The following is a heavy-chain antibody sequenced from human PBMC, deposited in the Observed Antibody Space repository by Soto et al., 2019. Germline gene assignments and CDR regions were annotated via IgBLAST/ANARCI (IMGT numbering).Heavy chain of an antibody. CDR3: ARDDPFDP. CDR2: IHSSGRS. Sequence: QGRLRESGPQVVKPSATLSLNCNVSGGAFRSYFWSWIRQSPGKGLEWIGNIHSSGRSNYNPSFKSRVSMSIDPSKNQFSVRLTSVTPADTAVYYCARDDPFDPWGQGILVTVSS. J-gene: IGHJ5*02. V-gene: IGHV4-59*01. CDR1: GGAFRSYF.